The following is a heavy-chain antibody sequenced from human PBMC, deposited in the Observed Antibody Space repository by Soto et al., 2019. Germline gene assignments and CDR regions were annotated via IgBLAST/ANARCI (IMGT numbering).Heavy chain of an antibody. CDR1: GYSFSDYY. D-gene: IGHD5-12*01. CDR3: ARDSRSGYDYHSFAY. Sequence: QVHLVQSGAEVKKPGASVKVSCKASGYSFSDYYIHWVRQAPGQGLEWMGWISPNSGGTNYAPKFQGRGTMTRDTSITTAYMELRTLKSDDTAVYFCARDSRSGYDYHSFAYWGQGSLVTVSS. CDR2: ISPNSGGT. V-gene: IGHV1-2*02. J-gene: IGHJ4*02.